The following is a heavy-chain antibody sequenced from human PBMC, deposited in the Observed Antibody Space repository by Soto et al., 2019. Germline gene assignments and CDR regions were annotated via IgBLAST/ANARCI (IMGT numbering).Heavy chain of an antibody. CDR3: AKPLYDSSGYYPHNMDV. D-gene: IGHD3-22*01. Sequence: PGGSLRVSCAASGFTFSSYAMRWVRHAPGKGLEWVSAISGSGGSTYYADSVKGRFTISRDNSKNTLYLQMNSLRAEDTAVYYCAKPLYDSSGYYPHNMDVWGQGTTVTVSS. CDR2: ISGSGGST. V-gene: IGHV3-23*01. CDR1: GFTFSSYA. J-gene: IGHJ6*02.